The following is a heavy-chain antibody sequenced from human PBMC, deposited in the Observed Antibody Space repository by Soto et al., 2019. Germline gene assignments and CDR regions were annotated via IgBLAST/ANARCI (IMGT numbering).Heavy chain of an antibody. CDR1: GGSISSGGYY. Sequence: QVQLQESGPGLVKPSQTLSLTCTVSGGSISSGGYYWSWIRQHPGKGLEWIGYIYYSGSTYYNPSLKSRVTISVGTSKNQCALTLSSVNASDTAGDYWARVDGDDYGMDVGGQGTTVTVSS. V-gene: IGHV4-31*03. D-gene: IGHD3-9*01. CDR3: ARVDGDDYGMDV. CDR2: IYYSGST. J-gene: IGHJ6*02.